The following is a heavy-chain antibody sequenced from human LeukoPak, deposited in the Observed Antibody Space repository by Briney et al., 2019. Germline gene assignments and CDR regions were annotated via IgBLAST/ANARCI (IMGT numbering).Heavy chain of an antibody. CDR3: ARGVEMATITYFDY. J-gene: IGHJ4*02. CDR1: GYSFTNSW. Sequence: GESLKISYRGSGYSFTNSWIGWVRQMPGKGLEWMGIIYPGDSDTRYSPSFQGQVTISADKSISTAYLQWSSLKASDTAMYYCARGVEMATITYFDYWGQGTLVTVSS. D-gene: IGHD5-24*01. CDR2: IYPGDSDT. V-gene: IGHV5-51*01.